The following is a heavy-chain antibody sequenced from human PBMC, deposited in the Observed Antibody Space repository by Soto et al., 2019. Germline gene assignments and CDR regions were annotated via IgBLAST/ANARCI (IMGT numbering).Heavy chain of an antibody. Sequence: GGSLRLSCAASGFMFDNYWMSWVRQAPGKGLEWVANIKQDGTEKFYVDSVKGRFTISRDNAKNSLYLQMNSLRADDTAVYYCARDDFYDSSVNDAFDIWGQGTMVTVSS. J-gene: IGHJ3*02. V-gene: IGHV3-7*01. CDR1: GFMFDNYW. D-gene: IGHD3-22*01. CDR3: ARDDFYDSSVNDAFDI. CDR2: IKQDGTEK.